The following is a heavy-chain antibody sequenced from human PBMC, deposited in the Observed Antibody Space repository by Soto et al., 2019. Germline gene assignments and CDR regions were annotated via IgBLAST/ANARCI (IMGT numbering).Heavy chain of an antibody. D-gene: IGHD3-10*01. V-gene: IGHV4-34*01. CDR2: INHSGST. CDR1: GGSFSHYH. CDR3: ASKDMATMSGNS. Sequence: QVQLQQWGAGLLKPSETLSLTCAVYGGSFSHYHWSWIRQPPGKGLEWIGEINHSGSTNYNPSLKTRVTIPVQTAKNQFSLKLDSVTAADTAVYYCASKDMATMSGNSWGQGTLVTVSS. J-gene: IGHJ4*02.